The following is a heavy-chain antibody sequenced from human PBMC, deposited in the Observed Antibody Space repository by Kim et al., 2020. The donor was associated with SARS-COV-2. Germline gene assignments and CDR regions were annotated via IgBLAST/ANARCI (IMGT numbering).Heavy chain of an antibody. CDR1: GFTFSSYA. V-gene: IGHV3-23*01. CDR2: ISGSGGST. J-gene: IGHJ4*02. D-gene: IGHD3-10*01. CDR3: AKVKDLWFGELLYFDY. Sequence: GGSLRLSCAASGFTFSSYAMSWVRQAPGKGLEWVSAISGSGGSTYYADSVKGRFTISRDNSKNTLYLQMNSLRAEDTAVYYCAKVKDLWFGELLYFDYSGQGTLVTVSS.